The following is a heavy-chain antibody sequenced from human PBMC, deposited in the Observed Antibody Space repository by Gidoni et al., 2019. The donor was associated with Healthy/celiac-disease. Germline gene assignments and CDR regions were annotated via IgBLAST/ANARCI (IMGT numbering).Heavy chain of an antibody. D-gene: IGHD5-12*01. CDR2: ISYDGSNK. Sequence: QVQLVESGGGVVQPGRSLRLSCAASGFTFSSYAMHWFRQAPGKGLGWVAVISYDGSNKYYADSVKGRFTISRDNSKNTLYLQMNSLRAEDTAVYYCAREGRDGYNPLYYFDYWGQGTLVTVSS. V-gene: IGHV3-30*04. J-gene: IGHJ4*02. CDR3: AREGRDGYNPLYYFDY. CDR1: GFTFSSYA.